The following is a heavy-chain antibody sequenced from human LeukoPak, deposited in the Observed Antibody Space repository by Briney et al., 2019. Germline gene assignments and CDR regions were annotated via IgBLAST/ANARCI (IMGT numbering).Heavy chain of an antibody. CDR3: AKDPTHYRVWDDYDSTVLSY. J-gene: IGHJ4*02. CDR2: ISYDGSNK. CDR1: GFTFSSYG. Sequence: HPGGSLRLSCAASGFTFSSYGMHWVRQAPGKGLEWVAVISYDGSNKYYADSVKGRFTISRDNSKNTLYLQMNSLRAADTAVYYCAKDPTHYRVWDDYDSTVLSYWGQGTLVTVSS. D-gene: IGHD3-22*01. V-gene: IGHV3-30*18.